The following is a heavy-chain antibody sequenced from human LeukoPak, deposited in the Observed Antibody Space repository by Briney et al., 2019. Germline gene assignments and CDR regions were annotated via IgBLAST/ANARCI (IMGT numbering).Heavy chain of an antibody. V-gene: IGHV4-30-2*01. CDR1: GDSINSGDFY. CDR2: IYHSGST. CDR3: ARARNYYDSSGYYQGAFDI. D-gene: IGHD3-22*01. J-gene: IGHJ3*02. Sequence: SETLSLTCTVSGDSINSGDFYWSWIRQPPGKGLEWIGYIYHSGSTYYNPSLKSRVTISVDRSKNQFSPKLSSVTAADTAVYYCARARNYYDSSGYYQGAFDIWGQGTMVTVSS.